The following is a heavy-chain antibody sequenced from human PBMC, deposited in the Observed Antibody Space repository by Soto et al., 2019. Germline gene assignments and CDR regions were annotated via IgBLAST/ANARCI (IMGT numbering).Heavy chain of an antibody. J-gene: IGHJ6*02. Sequence: PGGSLRLSCEASGCNFGACAMSWVRQAPGKGLEWDSGISGSSSGTYYTDSAKGRFTISRDYSKNTVYLQMNSMRGEYTAVYYCAKDRSENFWVYYYAMDVWGQGTAVTVSS. V-gene: IGHV3-23*01. CDR3: AKDRSENFWVYYYAMDV. CDR1: GCNFGACA. D-gene: IGHD6-19*01. CDR2: ISGSSSGT.